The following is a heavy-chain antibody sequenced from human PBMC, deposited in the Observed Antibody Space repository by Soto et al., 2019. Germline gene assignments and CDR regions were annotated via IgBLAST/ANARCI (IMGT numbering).Heavy chain of an antibody. V-gene: IGHV3-48*01. Sequence: GGSLRLSCAASGFTFSSYSMNWVRQAPGKGLEWVSYISSSSSTIYYADSVKGRFTISRDNAKNSLYLQMNSLRAEDTAVYYCARGPPYQPWNYYYYMDVWGKGTTVTVSS. J-gene: IGHJ6*03. CDR2: ISSSSSTI. CDR3: ARGPPYQPWNYYYYMDV. D-gene: IGHD2-2*01. CDR1: GFTFSSYS.